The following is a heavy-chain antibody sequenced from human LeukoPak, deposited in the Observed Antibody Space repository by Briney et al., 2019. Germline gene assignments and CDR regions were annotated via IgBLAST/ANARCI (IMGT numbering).Heavy chain of an antibody. J-gene: IGHJ4*02. V-gene: IGHV1-2*06. CDR1: GYTFTGYY. D-gene: IGHD6-19*01. CDR3: AREVYGSGWYFDY. CDR2: INPNSGGT. Sequence: ASVKVSCKASGYTFTGYYMHWVRQAPGQGLEWMGRINPNSGGTNYAQKFQGRVTMTRDTSISTAYVELSSLRSEDTAVYYCAREVYGSGWYFDYWGQGTLVTVSS.